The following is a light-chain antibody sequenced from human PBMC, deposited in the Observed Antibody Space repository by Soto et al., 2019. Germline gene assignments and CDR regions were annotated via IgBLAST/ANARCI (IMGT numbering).Light chain of an antibody. CDR3: QQRSKWPLT. V-gene: IGKV3D-20*02. CDR2: GAS. Sequence: EIVLTQSPGTLSLSPGERATLSCRASQSVSSSYLAWYQQKPGQSPRLLISGASSRATGIPDRFSGSGSGTDFTLTISRLESEDFAVYSCQQRSKWPLTFGGGTKVDIK. J-gene: IGKJ4*01. CDR1: QSVSSSY.